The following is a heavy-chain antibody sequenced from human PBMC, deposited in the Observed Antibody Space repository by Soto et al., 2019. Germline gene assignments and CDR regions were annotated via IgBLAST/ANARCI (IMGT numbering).Heavy chain of an antibody. J-gene: IGHJ6*02. CDR2: IHYGGTT. V-gene: IGHV4-59*02. CDR3: ARRERMDV. Sequence: AETLSRTCTFFAVSAIAYYWSWIRQPPGKGLKWVGYIHYGGTTMYNPSVKGRVTISVDTPKNQFSLKLNSVTAADTAVYYCARRERMDVWGQGTTVTVSS. D-gene: IGHD1-1*01. CDR1: AVSAIAYY.